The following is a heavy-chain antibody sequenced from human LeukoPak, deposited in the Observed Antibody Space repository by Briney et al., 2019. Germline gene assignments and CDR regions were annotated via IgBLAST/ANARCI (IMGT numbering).Heavy chain of an antibody. J-gene: IGHJ4*02. CDR2: IYYSGST. D-gene: IGHD1-1*01. CDR3: ARTTRDFDY. Sequence: SQTLSLTCAVSGGSISSSSYYWGWIRQPPGKGLEWIGSIYYSGSTYYNPSLKSRVTISVDTSKNQFSLKLSSVTAADTAVYYCARTTRDFDYWGQGTLITVSS. CDR1: GGSISSSSYY. V-gene: IGHV4-39*01.